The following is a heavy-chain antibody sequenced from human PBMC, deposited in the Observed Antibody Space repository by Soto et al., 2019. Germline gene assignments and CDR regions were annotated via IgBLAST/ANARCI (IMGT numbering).Heavy chain of an antibody. J-gene: IGHJ6*02. CDR1: GGSIISGDYY. D-gene: IGHD3-22*01. Sequence: PSETLSLTCTVSGGSIISGDYYWSWIRQPPGKGLEWIGYIYYSGDTSYNPSLKSRVTISIDTSKNQFSLKLTSVTAADTAVYYCVRDAYYYDSSGYHGYYGMDVWSQGTTVTVSS. V-gene: IGHV4-30-4*02. CDR2: IYYSGDT. CDR3: VRDAYYYDSSGYHGYYGMDV.